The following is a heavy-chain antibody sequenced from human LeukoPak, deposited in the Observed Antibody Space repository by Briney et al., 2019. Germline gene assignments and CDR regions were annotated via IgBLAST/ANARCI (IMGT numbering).Heavy chain of an antibody. V-gene: IGHV4-34*01. D-gene: IGHD3-10*01. CDR2: INHSGST. CDR1: GQSLSGYY. Sequence: SETLSLACAVYGQSLSGYYWSWIRQPPGKGLGWIGEINHSGSTNYKPPLKGRLTISVDRSKTQFTLKLSSVTAADTAVYYCARGDPGPAYLLRFGRCSFDYWGQGTLVTVSS. CDR3: ARGDPGPAYLLRFGRCSFDY. J-gene: IGHJ4*02.